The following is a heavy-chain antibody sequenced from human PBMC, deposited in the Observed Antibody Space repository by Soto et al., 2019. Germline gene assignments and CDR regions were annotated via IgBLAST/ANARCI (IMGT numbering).Heavy chain of an antibody. D-gene: IGHD1-26*01. Sequence: PVGSLRLSCVGSGFTFSNYGMHWVRQPPGKGLEWVALISDDGDKRYYADSVRGRLIISRDNSKDTLYLQMNSLGPDDTAVYFCAKARVRIVGANSFDYWGQGTPVTV. CDR1: GFTFSNYG. CDR3: AKARVRIVGANSFDY. CDR2: ISDDGDKR. V-gene: IGHV3-30*18. J-gene: IGHJ4*02.